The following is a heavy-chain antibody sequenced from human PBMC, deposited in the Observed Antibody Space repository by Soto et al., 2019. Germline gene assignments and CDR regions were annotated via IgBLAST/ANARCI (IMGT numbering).Heavy chain of an antibody. Sequence: ASVKVSCKASGGTFSSYAISWVRQAPGQGLEWMGGIIPIFGTANYAQKFQGRVTITADESTSTAYMELSSLRSEDTAVYYCATNSHKYSSSWYANWFHPWGQGPLVTVSS. D-gene: IGHD6-13*01. CDR3: ATNSHKYSSSWYANWFHP. CDR1: GGTFSSYA. V-gene: IGHV1-69*13. CDR2: IIPIFGTA. J-gene: IGHJ5*02.